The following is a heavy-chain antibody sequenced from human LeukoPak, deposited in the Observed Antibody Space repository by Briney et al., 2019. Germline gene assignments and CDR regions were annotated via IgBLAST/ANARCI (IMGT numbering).Heavy chain of an antibody. CDR2: IWSDGRNK. D-gene: IGHD3-10*01. V-gene: IGHV3-33*08. J-gene: IGHJ3*02. CDR3: ARDTITMDRGGYAFDI. Sequence: GGSLRLSCAASGFTFSSYGMHWVRQAPGKGLEWVAIIWSDGRNKDYADSVKGRFTISRDNAKNSLYLQMNSLRAEDTAVYYCARDTITMDRGGYAFDIWGQGTMVTVSS. CDR1: GFTFSSYG.